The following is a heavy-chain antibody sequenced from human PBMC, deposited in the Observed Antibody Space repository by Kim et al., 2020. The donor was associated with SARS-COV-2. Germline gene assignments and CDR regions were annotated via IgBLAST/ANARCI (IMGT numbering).Heavy chain of an antibody. V-gene: IGHV4-34*01. D-gene: IGHD6-13*01. CDR3: ARGRGGIAYSSSWFDP. CDR1: GGSFSGYY. Sequence: SETLSLTCAVYGGSFSGYYWSWIRQPPGKGLEWIGEINHSGSTNYNPSLKSRVTISVDTSKNQFSLKLSSVTAADTAVYYCARGRGGIAYSSSWFDPWG. CDR2: INHSGST. J-gene: IGHJ5*02.